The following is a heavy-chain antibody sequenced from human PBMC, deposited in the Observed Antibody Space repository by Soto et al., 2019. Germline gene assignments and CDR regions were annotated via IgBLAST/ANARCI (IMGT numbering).Heavy chain of an antibody. J-gene: IGHJ5*02. CDR2: ISGSGGST. CDR3: AKGAGTTVTSRRGWFDP. V-gene: IGHV3-23*01. D-gene: IGHD4-17*01. CDR1: GFTFSSYV. Sequence: EVQLLESGGGLVQPGGSLRLSCAASGFTFSSYVMNWVRQAPGKGLEWVSGISGSGGSTHYADSVKGRFTISRDNSKNTLHLQMNSLRAEDTAVYYCAKGAGTTVTSRRGWFDPWGQGTLVTVSS.